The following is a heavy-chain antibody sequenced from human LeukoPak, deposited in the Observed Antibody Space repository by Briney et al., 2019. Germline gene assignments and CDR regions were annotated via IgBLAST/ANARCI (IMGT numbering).Heavy chain of an antibody. V-gene: IGHV1-69*01. CDR2: IIPIFGTA. Sequence: SVKVPCKASGGTFSSYAISWVRQAPGQGLEWMGGIIPIFGTANYAQKFQGRVTITADESTSTAYMELSSLRAEDTAVYYCAVIASSTARYYYYYMDVWGKGTTVTVSS. D-gene: IGHD2/OR15-2a*01. CDR3: AVIASSTARYYYYYMDV. CDR1: GGTFSSYA. J-gene: IGHJ6*03.